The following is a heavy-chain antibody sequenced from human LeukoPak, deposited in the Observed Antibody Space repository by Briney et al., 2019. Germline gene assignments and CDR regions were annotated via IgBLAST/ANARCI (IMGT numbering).Heavy chain of an antibody. V-gene: IGHV1-2*02. CDR1: GYTFTCYY. CDR2: INPNSGGT. D-gene: IGHD2-2*01. Sequence: ASVKVSCKASGYTFTCYYMHWVRQAPGQGLEWMGWINPNSGGTNYAQKFQGRVTMTRDTSISTAYMELSRLRSDDTAVYYCARPTRCSPSTTSCYVFDPWGQGTLVTVSS. CDR3: ARPTRCSPSTTSCYVFDP. J-gene: IGHJ5*02.